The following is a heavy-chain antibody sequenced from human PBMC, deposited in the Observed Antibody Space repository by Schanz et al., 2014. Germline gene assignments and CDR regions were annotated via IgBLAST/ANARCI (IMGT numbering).Heavy chain of an antibody. Sequence: VQLVESGGALVQPGGSLRLSCSASGFTFSDHWMSWVRQAPGQGLEKVAVTSTDGTKTYYAASVRGRFTISRDNSKNTVYLQMNSLRSEDTAVYYCTRDRGALINHNDALDLWGQGTMVSVSS. CDR1: GFTFSDHW. CDR2: TSTDGTKT. V-gene: IGHV3-30*03. J-gene: IGHJ3*01. D-gene: IGHD3-16*01. CDR3: TRDRGALINHNDALDL.